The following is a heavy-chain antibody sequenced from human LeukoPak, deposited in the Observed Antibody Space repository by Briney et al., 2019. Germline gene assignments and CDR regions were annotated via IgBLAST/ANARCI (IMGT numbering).Heavy chain of an antibody. CDR2: IYYSGST. Sequence: SETLSLTCTVSGGSISSSSYYWGWIRQPPGKGLEWIGSIYYSGSTYYNPSLKSRVTISVDTSKNQFSLKLSSVTAADTAVYYCARTPSVYCNGGNCYPGHFDYWGQGTLVTVSS. D-gene: IGHD2-15*01. CDR3: ARTPSVYCNGGNCYPGHFDY. J-gene: IGHJ4*02. CDR1: GGSISSSSYY. V-gene: IGHV4-39*07.